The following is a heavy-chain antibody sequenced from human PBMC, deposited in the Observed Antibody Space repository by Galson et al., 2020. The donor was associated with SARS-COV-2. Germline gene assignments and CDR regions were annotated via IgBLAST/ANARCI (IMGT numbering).Heavy chain of an antibody. Sequence: ASETLSLTCTVSGGSISSGGYYWSWIRQHPGKGLEWIGYIYYSGSTYYNPSLKSRVTISVDTSKNQFSLKLSSVTAADTTVYYCAGEGSGYDRPAFDIWGQGTMVTVSS. CDR3: AGEGSGYDRPAFDI. J-gene: IGHJ3*02. D-gene: IGHD5-12*01. CDR1: GGSISSGGYY. CDR2: IYYSGST. V-gene: IGHV4-31*03.